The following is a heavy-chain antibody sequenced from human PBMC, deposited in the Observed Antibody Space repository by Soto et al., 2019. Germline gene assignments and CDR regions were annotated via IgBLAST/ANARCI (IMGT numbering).Heavy chain of an antibody. J-gene: IGHJ4*02. V-gene: IGHV3-23*01. CDR2: VSGSGGSK. CDR3: AKVVHQVDY. CDR1: GFTFSSYA. D-gene: IGHD1-26*01. Sequence: GGSLRLSCAASGFTFSSYAMSWVRQAPGKGLEWVSGVSGSGGSKYYADSVKGRSTIERDNSKNTLYLQMSSLRAEDTEVYYCAKVVHQVDYWGQGTLVPVSS.